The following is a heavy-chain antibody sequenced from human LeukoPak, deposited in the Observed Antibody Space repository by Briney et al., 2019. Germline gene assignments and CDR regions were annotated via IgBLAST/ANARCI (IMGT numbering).Heavy chain of an antibody. D-gene: IGHD6-13*01. CDR2: ISAYNGNT. J-gene: IGHJ1*01. CDR1: GYTFTSYG. CDR3: ARDSPYSSSWYRGYFQH. V-gene: IGHV1-18*01. Sequence: GASGKVSCKASGYTFTSYGISWVRQAPGQGLEWMGWISAYNGNTNYAQKLQGRVTMTTDTSTSTAYMELRSLRSEDTAVYYCARDSPYSSSWYRGYFQHWGRGTLVTVSS.